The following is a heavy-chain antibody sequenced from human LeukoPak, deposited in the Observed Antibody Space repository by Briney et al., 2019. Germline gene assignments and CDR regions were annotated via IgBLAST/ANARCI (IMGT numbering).Heavy chain of an antibody. CDR2: IYPGDSDT. CDR3: ARRAYCGGTSCYYFDY. J-gene: IGHJ4*02. CDR1: GYSFTSYW. D-gene: IGHD2-2*01. Sequence: GESLKISCXGSGYSFTSYWIGWVRQMPGKGLEWMGIIYPGDSDTRYSPSFQGQVTISADESISTAYLQWSSLKASDTAMYYCARRAYCGGTSCYYFDYWGQGTLVTVSS. V-gene: IGHV5-51*01.